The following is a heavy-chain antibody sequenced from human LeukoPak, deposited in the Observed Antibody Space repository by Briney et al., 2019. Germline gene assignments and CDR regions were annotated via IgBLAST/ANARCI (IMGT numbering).Heavy chain of an antibody. CDR3: ATEGGYSSGWYNY. J-gene: IGHJ4*02. D-gene: IGHD6-19*01. V-gene: IGHV3-7*03. CDR1: GFTFSSYW. Sequence: GGSLRLSCAASGFTFSSYWMSWVRQAPGKGLERVANIKQDGSEKYYVDSVKGRFTISRDNAKNSLYLQMNSLRAEDKAVYYCATEGGYSSGWYNYWGQGTLVTVSS. CDR2: IKQDGSEK.